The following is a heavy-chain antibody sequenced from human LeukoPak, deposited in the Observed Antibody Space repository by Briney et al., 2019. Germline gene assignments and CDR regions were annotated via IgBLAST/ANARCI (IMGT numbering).Heavy chain of an antibody. Sequence: SETLSLTCTVSGGSISNYYWGWIRQPPGKGLEWIGSIYYSGSTYYSPSLKSRVTISIDTSKNQFSLKLSSVTAADTAVYYCARGPVITFGYWGQGTLVTVSS. CDR1: GGSISNYY. J-gene: IGHJ4*02. V-gene: IGHV4-39*07. CDR2: IYYSGST. D-gene: IGHD3-16*01. CDR3: ARGPVITFGY.